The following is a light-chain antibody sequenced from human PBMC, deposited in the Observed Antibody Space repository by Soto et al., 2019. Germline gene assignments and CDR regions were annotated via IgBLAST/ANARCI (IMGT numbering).Light chain of an antibody. V-gene: IGLV2-23*02. CDR2: EVS. Sequence: QSVLTQPASVSGSPGQSITISCTGTSSDVGSYNLVSWYQQHPGKAPKLMIYEVSKRPSGVSNRFSGSKSGNTASLTISGLQAEDEADYYCCSYAGSGHVVFGGGTKLTVL. CDR1: SSDVGSYNL. CDR3: CSYAGSGHVV. J-gene: IGLJ2*01.